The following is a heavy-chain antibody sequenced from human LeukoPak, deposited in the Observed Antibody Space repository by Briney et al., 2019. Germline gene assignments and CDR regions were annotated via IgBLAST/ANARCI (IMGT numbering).Heavy chain of an antibody. CDR2: MNPNSGNT. V-gene: IGHV1-8*03. D-gene: IGHD3-22*01. Sequence: GASVKVSCKASGYTFTSYDINWVRQATGQGLEWMGWMNPNSGNTGYAQKFRGRVTITRNTSISTAYMELSSLRSEDTAVHYCASTTMIEGDAFDIWGQGIMVTVSS. CDR1: GYTFTSYD. J-gene: IGHJ3*02. CDR3: ASTTMIEGDAFDI.